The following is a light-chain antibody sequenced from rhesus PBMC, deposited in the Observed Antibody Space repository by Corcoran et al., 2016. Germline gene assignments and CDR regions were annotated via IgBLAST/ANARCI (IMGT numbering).Light chain of an antibody. CDR1: QSISSW. J-gene: IGKJ4*01. CDR3: PQYSSSPPLT. CDR2: KAS. Sequence: DIQMTQSPSSLSASVGDTVTITCRASQSISSWLAWYQQKPGKAPKLLIYKASTLKSGVPYRFRGSGSGSYFTLTISSLHSEYFSTYYCPQYSSSPPLTFGGGTKVEIK. V-gene: IGKV1-22*01.